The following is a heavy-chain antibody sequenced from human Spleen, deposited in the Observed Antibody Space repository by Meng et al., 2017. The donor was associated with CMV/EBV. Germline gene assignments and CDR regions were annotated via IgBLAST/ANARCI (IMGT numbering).Heavy chain of an antibody. V-gene: IGHV3-53*01. CDR1: GGSISSSSYY. D-gene: IGHD6-19*01. CDR3: ASRDTYSSPDY. J-gene: IGHJ4*02. Sequence: ETLSLTCTVSGGSISSSSYYWGWIRQPPGKGLEWVSVIYSGGSTYYADSVKGRFTISRDNSKNTLYLQMNSLRVEDTAVYYCASRDTYSSPDYWGQGTLVTVSS. CDR2: IYSGGST.